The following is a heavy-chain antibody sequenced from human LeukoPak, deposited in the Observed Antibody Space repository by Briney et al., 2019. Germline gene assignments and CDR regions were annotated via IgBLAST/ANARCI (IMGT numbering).Heavy chain of an antibody. D-gene: IGHD3-16*02. Sequence: SSETLSLTCSVPGGSLSSYYWSWIPQPPGEGVGCVGYIYYSGGANHTPSLKSRVTISVGTSKKQLSLKLSSVTAADTAVYFCARNRGYYDYVWGSYRPDAFDIWGQGTMVTVS. CDR1: GGSLSSYY. CDR3: ARNRGYYDYVWGSYRPDAFDI. CDR2: IYYSGGA. J-gene: IGHJ3*02. V-gene: IGHV4-59*01.